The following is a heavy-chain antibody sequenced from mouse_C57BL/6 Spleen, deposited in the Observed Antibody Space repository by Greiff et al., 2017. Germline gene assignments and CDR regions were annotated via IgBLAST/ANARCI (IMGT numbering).Heavy chain of an antibody. V-gene: IGHV3-6*01. Sequence: EVKLMESGPGLVKPSQSLSLTCSVTGYSITSGYYWNWIRQFPGNKLEWMGYISYDGSNNYNPSLKNRISITRDTSKNQFFLKLNSVTTEDTATYYCARGGSTTVVARGYFDVWGTGTTVTVSS. CDR2: ISYDGSN. J-gene: IGHJ1*03. D-gene: IGHD1-1*01. CDR1: GYSITSGYY. CDR3: ARGGSTTVVARGYFDV.